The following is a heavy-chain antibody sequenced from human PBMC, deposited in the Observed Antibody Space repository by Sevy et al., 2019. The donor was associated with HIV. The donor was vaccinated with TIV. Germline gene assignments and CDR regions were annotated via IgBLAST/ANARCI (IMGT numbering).Heavy chain of an antibody. J-gene: IGHJ5*02. CDR2: ISSSSSYI. CDR3: ARDKYCSGGSCQRWFDP. CDR1: GFTFSSYS. V-gene: IGHV3-21*01. Sequence: WGSLRLSCAASGFTFSSYSMNWVRQAPGKGLEWVSSISSSSSYIYNADSVKGLFTTSRDNAKNSLYLQMNSLRADDNAVYYCARDKYCSGGSCQRWFDPWGQGTLVTVSS. D-gene: IGHD2-15*01.